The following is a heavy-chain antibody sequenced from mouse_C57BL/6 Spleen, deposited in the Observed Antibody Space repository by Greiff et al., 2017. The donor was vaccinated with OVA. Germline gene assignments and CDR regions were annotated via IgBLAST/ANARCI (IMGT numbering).Heavy chain of an antibody. J-gene: IGHJ2*01. Sequence: VQLKESGTVLARPGASVKMSCKTSGYTFTSYWMHWVTQRPGQGLEWIGAIYPGNSDTSYNQKFKGKAKLTAVTSASTAYMELSSLTNEDSAVYYCTRITTVVAPYYFDYWGQGTTLTVSS. CDR3: TRITTVVAPYYFDY. D-gene: IGHD1-1*01. V-gene: IGHV1-5*01. CDR2: IYPGNSDT. CDR1: GYTFTSYW.